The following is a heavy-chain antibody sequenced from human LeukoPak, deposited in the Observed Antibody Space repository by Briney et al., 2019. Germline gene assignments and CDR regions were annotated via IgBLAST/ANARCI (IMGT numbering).Heavy chain of an antibody. V-gene: IGHV3-23*01. J-gene: IGHJ4*02. Sequence: GGSLRLSCAASGFTFSTYSMTWVRQGPGKGLEWVSSIYPSGDSTFYADYVKGRFTISRDNSKNTLYLQMSSLRTEDTAIYYCAKDVVPDSGWDLDYWGQGTLVTVSS. CDR3: AKDVVPDSGWDLDY. CDR1: GFTFSTYS. D-gene: IGHD6-19*01. CDR2: IYPSGDST.